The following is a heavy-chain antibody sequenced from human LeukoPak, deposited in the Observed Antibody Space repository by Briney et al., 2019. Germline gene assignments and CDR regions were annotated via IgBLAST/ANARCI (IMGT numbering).Heavy chain of an antibody. CDR1: GFTFSSYW. CDR3: ARGGGLDV. V-gene: IGHV3-7*03. D-gene: IGHD3-16*01. Sequence: GGSLRLSCAASGFTFSSYWMNWARQAPGKGLEWVASINHNGNVNYYVDSVRGRFTISRDNAKSSLYLQMSNLRAEDTAVYFCARGGGLDVWGQGATVTVSS. J-gene: IGHJ6*02. CDR2: INHNGNVN.